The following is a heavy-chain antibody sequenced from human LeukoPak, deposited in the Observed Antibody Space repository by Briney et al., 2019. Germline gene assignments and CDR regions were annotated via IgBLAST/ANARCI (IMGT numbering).Heavy chain of an antibody. CDR3: ARDGSSVGYSDYDYFFDY. J-gene: IGHJ4*02. V-gene: IGHV6-1*01. CDR1: GDSVSSNSAA. D-gene: IGHD5-12*01. CDR2: TYYRSKWYN. Sequence: SQTLSLTCAISGDSVSSNSAAWNWIRQSPSRGLEWLGRTYYRSKWYNDYAVSVKSRITINPDTSKNQFSLQLNSVTPEDTAVYYCARDGSSVGYSDYDYFFDYWGQGTLVTVSS.